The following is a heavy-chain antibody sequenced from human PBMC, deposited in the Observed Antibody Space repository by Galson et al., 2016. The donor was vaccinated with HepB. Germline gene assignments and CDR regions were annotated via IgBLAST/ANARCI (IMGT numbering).Heavy chain of an antibody. V-gene: IGHV3-23*01. J-gene: IGHJ6*03. CDR3: TRQVPITMVRGVLPKYYDYYYYMDV. CDR1: GFNFNSYV. Sequence: SLRLSCAASGFNFNSYVMSWVRQAPGRGLEWVSGISGSGLFTYYADSVKGRFTISRDNSKNTLNLQLNSLRAEDTAIYYCTRQVPITMVRGVLPKYYDYYYYMDVWGKGTTVTVSS. D-gene: IGHD3-10*01. CDR2: ISGSGLFT.